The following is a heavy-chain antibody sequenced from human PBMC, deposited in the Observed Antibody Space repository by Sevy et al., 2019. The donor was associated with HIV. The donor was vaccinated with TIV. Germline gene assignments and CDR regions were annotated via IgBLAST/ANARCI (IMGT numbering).Heavy chain of an antibody. CDR3: AKDLMYSSGWYDGRGGNYFDY. CDR2: ISWNSGSI. D-gene: IGHD6-19*01. V-gene: IGHV3-9*03. J-gene: IGHJ4*02. CDR1: GFTFDDYA. Sequence: GGSLRLSCAASGFTFDDYAMHWVRQAPGKGLEWVSGISWNSGSIGYADSVKGRFTISRDNAKNSLYLQMNSLRAEDMALYYCAKDLMYSSGWYDGRGGNYFDYWGQGTLVTVSS.